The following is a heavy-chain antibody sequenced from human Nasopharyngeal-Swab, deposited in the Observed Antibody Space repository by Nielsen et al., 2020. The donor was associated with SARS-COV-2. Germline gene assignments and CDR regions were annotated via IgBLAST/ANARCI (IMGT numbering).Heavy chain of an antibody. Sequence: GESLKISCSASGFTFLRYWMHWVLQAPGKGLVWVSRINSEGSSTSYADSVKGRFTISRDNAKNTLYLQMNSLRAEDTAVYYCVRSPSSISPGWFDPWGQGTLGTVSS. D-gene: IGHD1-14*01. CDR1: GFTFLRYW. V-gene: IGHV3-74*01. J-gene: IGHJ5*02. CDR2: INSEGSST. CDR3: VRSPSSISPGWFDP.